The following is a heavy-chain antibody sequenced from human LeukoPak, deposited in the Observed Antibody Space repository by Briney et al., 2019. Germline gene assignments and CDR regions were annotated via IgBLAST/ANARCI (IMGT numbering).Heavy chain of an antibody. J-gene: IGHJ4*02. CDR1: GFTFTSYS. CDR2: IRSSSSYI. Sequence: GGSLRLSCAASGFTFTSYSMNWVRQAPGKGLEGVSSIRSSSSYIYYADPVRGRFTIPRDNSKNSLYLQMNSLRAEDTAVYFCARIDMGGGILDYWGQGTLVTVSS. CDR3: ARIDMGGGILDY. V-gene: IGHV3-21*01. D-gene: IGHD3-9*01.